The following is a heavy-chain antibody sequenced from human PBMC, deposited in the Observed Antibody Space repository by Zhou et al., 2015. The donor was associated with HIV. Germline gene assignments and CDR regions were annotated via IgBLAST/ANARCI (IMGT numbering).Heavy chain of an antibody. CDR3: ARDGGITMTVDRFHYYYPVDV. Sequence: QVQLVQSGAEVKKPGSSVKVSCKTSGGTFGSYAINWVRQAPGRGLEWVGGIIPLFGTTTYAQMLPGRVVISADEYRSTVYMELSGLRSEDTAVYYCARDGGITMTVDRFHYYYPVDVWGQGTTVTVSS. CDR2: IIPLFGTT. CDR1: GGTFGSYA. V-gene: IGHV1-69*01. D-gene: IGHD3-22*01. J-gene: IGHJ6*02.